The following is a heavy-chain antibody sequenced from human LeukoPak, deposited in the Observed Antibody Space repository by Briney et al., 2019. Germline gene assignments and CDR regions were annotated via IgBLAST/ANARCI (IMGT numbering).Heavy chain of an antibody. CDR1: GFTFSSYW. D-gene: IGHD3-22*01. CDR3: VGAVTAHYYDPY. J-gene: IGHJ4*02. Sequence: GGSLRLSCAASGFTFSSYWMSWVRQAPGKGLEWVANIKQDGSETYYVDSVKGRFSLSRDNAKSSLHLQMNSLRADDTAVYYCVGAVTAHYYDPYWGQGTLVTVSA. CDR2: IKQDGSET. V-gene: IGHV3-7*01.